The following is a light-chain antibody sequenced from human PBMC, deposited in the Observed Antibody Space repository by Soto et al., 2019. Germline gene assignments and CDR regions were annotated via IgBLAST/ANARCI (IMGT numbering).Light chain of an antibody. CDR3: QQYATSPAWT. CDR1: HFISTNY. J-gene: IGKJ1*01. Sequence: EFVLTQSPVTLSLSPGERATLSCRASHFISTNYLAWYQQRSGQAPRLLIYGTSTRATVIPDRFSGSGSGTDFTLTISRLEPEDFAVYFCQQYATSPAWTFGHGTKVES. V-gene: IGKV3-20*01. CDR2: GTS.